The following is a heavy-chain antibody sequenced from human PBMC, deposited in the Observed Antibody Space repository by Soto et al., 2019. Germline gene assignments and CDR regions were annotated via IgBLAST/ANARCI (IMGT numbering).Heavy chain of an antibody. V-gene: IGHV4-31*03. Sequence: QVQLQESGPGLVKPSQTLSVTCTVSGGSVSSDDYSWSWIRQHPGKGLEWIGYIRDSGSTYYNPSREGRVTISVDTSKIQFSLRLRSVTAADTAVYYCARAMANYFDYWGQGTLVTASS. CDR3: ARAMANYFDY. D-gene: IGHD2-8*01. J-gene: IGHJ4*02. CDR2: IRDSGST. CDR1: GGSVSSDDYS.